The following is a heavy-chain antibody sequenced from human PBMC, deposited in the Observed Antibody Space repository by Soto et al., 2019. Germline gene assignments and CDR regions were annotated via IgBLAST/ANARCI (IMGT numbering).Heavy chain of an antibody. V-gene: IGHV3-23*01. Sequence: GPLRLCCAARGFSIESCAISWARQAPVKGLEWVSAISGSGGSTTYADSVKGRFTISRDNARNTLYLQMNILRAEDTAVYYFAREYMGRGGGTTWLDSRGQGTPVTVTS. J-gene: IGHJ5*01. CDR1: GFSIESCA. D-gene: IGHD3-10*01. CDR3: AREYMGRGGGTTWLDS. CDR2: ISGSGGST.